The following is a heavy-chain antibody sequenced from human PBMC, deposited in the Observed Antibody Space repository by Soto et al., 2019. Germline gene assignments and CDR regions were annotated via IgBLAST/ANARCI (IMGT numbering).Heavy chain of an antibody. J-gene: IGHJ3*01. CDR3: GRDCERADTGTAFDV. CDR1: GVSFSSYW. D-gene: IGHD1-1*01. CDR2: IYSGGTT. Sequence: SETLSLACAASGVSFSSYWLRWIRQPAGQRLEWVGRIYSGGTTNYNPSLKIRGRMSVDTDRNSSSLMLDSVTAADAAAYYCGRDCERADTGTAFDVWGQGVMVTVSS. V-gene: IGHV4-4*07.